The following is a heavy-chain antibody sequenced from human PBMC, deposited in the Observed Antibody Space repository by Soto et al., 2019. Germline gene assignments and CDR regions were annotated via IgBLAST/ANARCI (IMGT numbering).Heavy chain of an antibody. Sequence: GGALRLSCAGSGFAFSTFDIHWVRQAPGKGLEWVSGIGTLSDTFYAASVQGRFTISRQNAKNSVYLQMNSLRAGDTAFYYCARGRSFSYDSTPPPMFDPWGQGTLVTVSS. CDR1: GFAFSTFD. D-gene: IGHD3-10*01. J-gene: IGHJ5*02. V-gene: IGHV3-13*01. CDR3: ARGRSFSYDSTPPPMFDP. CDR2: IGTLSDT.